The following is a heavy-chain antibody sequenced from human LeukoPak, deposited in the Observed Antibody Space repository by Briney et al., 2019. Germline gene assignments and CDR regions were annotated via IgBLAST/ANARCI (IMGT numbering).Heavy chain of an antibody. J-gene: IGHJ6*03. V-gene: IGHV4-39*01. CDR2: IYYSGST. CDR1: GGSISSSTHY. CDR3: ARLPQGGRPPMISLYYYMDV. D-gene: IGHD3/OR15-3a*01. Sequence: PSETLSLTCTVSGGSISSSTHYWAWIRQPPGKGLEWIGSIYYSGSTYYNPSLKSRVTISVDTSKNQFSLKLSSVTAADTAVYYCARLPQGGRPPMISLYYYMDVWGKGTTVIVSS.